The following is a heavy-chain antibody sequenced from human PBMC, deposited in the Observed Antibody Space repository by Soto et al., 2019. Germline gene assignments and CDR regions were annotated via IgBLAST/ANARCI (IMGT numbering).Heavy chain of an antibody. V-gene: IGHV4-59*01. CDR1: GGSISIYY. J-gene: IGHJ6*02. CDR2: IYYSGST. D-gene: IGHD1-26*01. CDR3: ARAAGWEVSPPIFYTDDYYYFYGMDV. Sequence: SETLSLTCTVSGGSISIYYWSWIRHPPGKGLEWIGYIYYSGSTNYNPSLKSRVTISVDTSKYQFSLKLSSVTAADTAVYYCARAAGWEVSPPIFYTDDYYYFYGMDVWGQGTTVTVSS.